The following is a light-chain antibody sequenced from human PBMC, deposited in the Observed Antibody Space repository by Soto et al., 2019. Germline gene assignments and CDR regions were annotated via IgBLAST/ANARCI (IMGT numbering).Light chain of an antibody. CDR1: SSDVGSYNL. Sequence: QSVLTQPASVSGSPGQSITISCTGTSSDVGSYNLVSWYQQHPGKAPKLMIYEVSKRASGVSNRFSGSKSGNTASLTISGLQAEDEAGYYCCSYAGSSTFGVFGGGTQLTVL. V-gene: IGLV2-23*02. CDR3: CSYAGSSTFGV. J-gene: IGLJ7*01. CDR2: EVS.